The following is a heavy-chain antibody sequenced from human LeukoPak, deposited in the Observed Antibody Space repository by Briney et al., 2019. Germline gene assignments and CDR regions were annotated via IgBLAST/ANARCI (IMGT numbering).Heavy chain of an antibody. D-gene: IGHD3-10*01. CDR1: GGSFSGYY. V-gene: IGHV4-34*01. CDR2: INHSGST. CDR3: ARGSPLWFGELIDY. Sequence: SETLPLTCAVYGGSFSGYYWSWIRQPPGKGLEWIGEINHSGSTNYNPSLKSRVTISVDTSKNQFSLKLSSVTAADTAVYYCARGSPLWFGELIDYWGQGTLVTVSS. J-gene: IGHJ4*02.